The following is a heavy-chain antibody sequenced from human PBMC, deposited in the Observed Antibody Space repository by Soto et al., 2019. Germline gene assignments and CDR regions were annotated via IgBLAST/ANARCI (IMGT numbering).Heavy chain of an antibody. CDR1: GFTFSSYW. Sequence: EVQLVESGGGLVQPGGSLRLSCAASGFTFSSYWMSWVRQAPGKGLEWVASIKENGSEKDYVDSVKGRFTISRDNAKNSLYLQMNSLRAGDTAMYYCARSLGYASYWGQGTLVTVSS. CDR3: ARSLGYASY. D-gene: IGHD2-15*01. CDR2: IKENGSEK. V-gene: IGHV3-7*01. J-gene: IGHJ4*02.